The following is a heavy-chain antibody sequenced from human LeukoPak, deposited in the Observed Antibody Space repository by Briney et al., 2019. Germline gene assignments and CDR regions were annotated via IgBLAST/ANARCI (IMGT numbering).Heavy chain of an antibody. Sequence: SVKVSCKASGGTFSSYAISWVRQAPGQGLEWMGGIIPIFGTANYAQKFQGRVTITADESTSTAYMELSSLRSEDTAVYYCARDSYCSSTSCYYYYFDYWGQGTLVTVSS. J-gene: IGHJ4*02. CDR1: GGTFSSYA. CDR2: IIPIFGTA. V-gene: IGHV1-69*13. CDR3: ARDSYCSSTSCYYYYFDY. D-gene: IGHD2-2*01.